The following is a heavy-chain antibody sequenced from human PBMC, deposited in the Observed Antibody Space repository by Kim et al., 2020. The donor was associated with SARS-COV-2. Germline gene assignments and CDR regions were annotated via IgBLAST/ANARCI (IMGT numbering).Heavy chain of an antibody. CDR3: ARGRCGRGYSYGYRY. J-gene: IGHJ4*02. CDR1: GGSFSGNY. Sequence: SETLSLTCAVYGGSFSGNYWSWIRQPQGKGLGWIGKINHSGSTNTNPSLKSRVTISVDTSKNQFSLYLSSVTAADTAVYDCARGRCGRGYSYGYRYWGQG. V-gene: IGHV4-34*01. D-gene: IGHD5-18*01. CDR2: INHSGST.